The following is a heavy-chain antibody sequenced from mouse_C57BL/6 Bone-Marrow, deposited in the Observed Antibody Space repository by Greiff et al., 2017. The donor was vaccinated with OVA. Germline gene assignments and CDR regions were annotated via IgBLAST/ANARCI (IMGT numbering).Heavy chain of an antibody. Sequence: EVQLQESGAELVRPGASVKLSCTASGFNIKDDYMHWVKQRPEQGLEWIGWIDPENGDTEYASKFQGKATITADTSSNTAYLQLSSLTSEDTAVYYCTPVYFDVWGTGTTVTVSS. CDR2: IDPENGDT. J-gene: IGHJ1*03. CDR1: GFNIKDDY. CDR3: TPVYFDV. V-gene: IGHV14-4*01.